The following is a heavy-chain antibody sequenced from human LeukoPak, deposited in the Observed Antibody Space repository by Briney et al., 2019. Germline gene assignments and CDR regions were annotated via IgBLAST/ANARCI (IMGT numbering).Heavy chain of an antibody. V-gene: IGHV3-21*01. CDR2: TSSSSSYI. D-gene: IGHD3-22*01. Sequence: GGSLRLSCAASGFTFSSYSMNWVRQAPGKGLEWVSSTSSSSSYIYYADSVKGRFTISRDNAKNSLYLQMNSLRAEDTAVYYCARGHYYDSSGYTDYWGQGTLVTVSS. J-gene: IGHJ4*02. CDR3: ARGHYYDSSGYTDY. CDR1: GFTFSSYS.